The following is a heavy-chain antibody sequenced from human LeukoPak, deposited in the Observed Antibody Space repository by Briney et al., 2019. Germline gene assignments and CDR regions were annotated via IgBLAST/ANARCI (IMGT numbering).Heavy chain of an antibody. Sequence: PGGSLRLSCAASGFTFSTSGMSWVRQAPGKGLEWVSTITGSGGSTYYADSVKGQFTISRDNSKNTLYLQMNSLRTEDTAVYYCARAHYYGSGSYYISRLIYYYYYMDVWGKGTTVTISS. V-gene: IGHV3-23*01. J-gene: IGHJ6*03. CDR1: GFTFSTSG. CDR2: ITGSGGST. CDR3: ARAHYYGSGSYYISRLIYYYYYMDV. D-gene: IGHD3-10*01.